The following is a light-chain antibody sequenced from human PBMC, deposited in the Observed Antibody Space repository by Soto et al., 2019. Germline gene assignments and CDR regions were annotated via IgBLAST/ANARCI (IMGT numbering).Light chain of an antibody. V-gene: IGLV2-23*02. CDR3: CSYAGSSTYV. Sequence: QSALTQPASVSGSPGQSITISCTGTSSDVGTYHLVSWYQQHPGKAPKLMIYEVSKRPSGVSNRFSGSKSGNTASLTISGLQADDEADYYCCSYAGSSTYVFGIGTKLTVL. CDR2: EVS. J-gene: IGLJ1*01. CDR1: SSDVGTYHL.